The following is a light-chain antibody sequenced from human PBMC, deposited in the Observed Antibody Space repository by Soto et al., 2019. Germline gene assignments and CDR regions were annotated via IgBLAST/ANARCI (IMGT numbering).Light chain of an antibody. V-gene: IGLV2-14*01. J-gene: IGLJ2*01. Sequence: QSALTQPASVSGSPGQSITISCTGTSSDVGGYNYVSWYQQHPGKAPKLMIFEVSKRPSGVSNRFSASNPGNTASLTISGLQAEDQADYYCSSYTSSSTLVVFGGGTRLTV. CDR3: SSYTSSSTLVV. CDR2: EVS. CDR1: SSDVGGYNY.